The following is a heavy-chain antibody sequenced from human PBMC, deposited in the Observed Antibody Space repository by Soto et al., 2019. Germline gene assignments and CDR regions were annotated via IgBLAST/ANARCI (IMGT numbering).Heavy chain of an antibody. CDR1: GFTFSSYA. CDR2: ISGSGGST. CDR3: AKDLVGNYYDSRPAPIDY. V-gene: IGHV3-23*01. D-gene: IGHD3-22*01. Sequence: GGSLRLSCAASGFTFSSYAMSWVRQAPGKGLEWVSAISGSGGSTYYADSVKGRFTISRDNSKNTLYLQMNSLRAEDTAVYYCAKDLVGNYYDSRPAPIDYWGQGTLVTVSS. J-gene: IGHJ4*02.